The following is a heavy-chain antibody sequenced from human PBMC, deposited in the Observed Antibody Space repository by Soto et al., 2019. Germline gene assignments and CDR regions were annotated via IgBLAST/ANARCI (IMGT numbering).Heavy chain of an antibody. CDR1: GGSIISGY. CDR2: ISYSGNT. CDR3: AGLRGYAGSPIDY. Sequence: SETLSLTCTVSGGSIISGYWSWIRQPPGKGLEWIGYISYSGNTNYNPSLKSRVTMSVDTPKNQLSLRLSSVTTADTAVYYCAGLRGYAGSPIDYWGQGTLVTVSS. D-gene: IGHD2-15*01. V-gene: IGHV4-59*01. J-gene: IGHJ4*02.